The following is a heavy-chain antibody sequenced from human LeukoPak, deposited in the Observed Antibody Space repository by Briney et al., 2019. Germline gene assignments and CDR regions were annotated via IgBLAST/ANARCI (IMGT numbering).Heavy chain of an antibody. J-gene: IGHJ4*02. CDR2: IKEDGSET. D-gene: IGHD3-22*01. V-gene: IGHV3-7*01. CDR3: AKDAFGGYYPQIRPFDY. Sequence: GSLRLSCAASGFTFSDSWMTWVRQAPGKGLEWVANIKEDGSETFYVDSVKGRFTISRDNAKNSLYLQMNSLRAEDTAVYYCAKDAFGGYYPQIRPFDYWGQGTLVTVSS. CDR1: GFTFSDSW.